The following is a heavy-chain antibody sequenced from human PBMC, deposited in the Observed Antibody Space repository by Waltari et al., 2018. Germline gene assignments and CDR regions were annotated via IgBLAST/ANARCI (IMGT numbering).Heavy chain of an antibody. CDR3: ARESPVEEYFQH. CDR2: IKQDGRDK. V-gene: IGHV3-7*01. CDR1: GFTFSSYW. J-gene: IGHJ1*01. Sequence: EVQLVESGGGLVQPGGSLRLSCAASGFTFSSYWMSWVRQAPGKGLEWVANIKQDGRDKYYVDSVKGRFTISRDNAKNSLYLQMNSLRAEDTAVYYCARESPVEEYFQHWGQGTLVTVSS.